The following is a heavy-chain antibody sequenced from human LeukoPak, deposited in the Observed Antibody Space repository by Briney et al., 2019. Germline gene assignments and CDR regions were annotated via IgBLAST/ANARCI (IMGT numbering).Heavy chain of an antibody. D-gene: IGHD5-18*01. CDR1: GYTFSGYY. J-gene: IGHJ5*02. V-gene: IGHV1-2*02. CDR3: AGGPFRNVDIAMVASRFDP. Sequence: GASVKVSCKASGYTFSGYYLHWARQAPGQGLEWMGWINPNSGDTNYSQKFQGRVTMTKDTSITTAYMELSSLRSDDTALYYCAGGPFRNVDIAMVASRFDPWGQGTLVTVSS. CDR2: INPNSGDT.